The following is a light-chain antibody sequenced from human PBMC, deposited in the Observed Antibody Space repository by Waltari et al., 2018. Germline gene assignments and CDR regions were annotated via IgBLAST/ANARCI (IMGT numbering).Light chain of an antibody. CDR2: GNS. CDR3: QSFDIRLSGGVV. Sequence: QSVLPLPPSMSGAPGQRVTTPCTGRSPTLGAGNDLPWAQVSPGTAPKLPIHGNSDRHSGVPGRFSGSKSDTSASQAFGGLQAEDEADYYGQSFDIRLSGGVVFGGGTKVTVL. CDR1: SPTLGAGND. V-gene: IGLV1-40*01. J-gene: IGLJ3*02.